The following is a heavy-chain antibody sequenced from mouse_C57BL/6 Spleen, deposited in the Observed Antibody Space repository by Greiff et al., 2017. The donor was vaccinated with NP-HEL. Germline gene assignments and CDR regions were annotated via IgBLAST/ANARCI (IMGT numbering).Heavy chain of an antibody. CDR3: GRTVVARTLDY. Sequence: QVQLQQSGAELVRPGTSVKLSCKASGYTFTSYWMHWVKQRPGQGLEWIGVIDPSDSYTNYNQKFKGKATLTVDTSSSTAYMQLSSLTSEDSAVYYCGRTVVARTLDYWGQGTTLTVSS. V-gene: IGHV1-59*01. J-gene: IGHJ2*01. D-gene: IGHD1-1*01. CDR1: GYTFTSYW. CDR2: IDPSDSYT.